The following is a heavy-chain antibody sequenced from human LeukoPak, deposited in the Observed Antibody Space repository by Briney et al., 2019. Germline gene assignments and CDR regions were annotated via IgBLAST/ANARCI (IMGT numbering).Heavy chain of an antibody. Sequence: SQTLSLTCTVSGGSISSGSYYWSWIRQPAGKGLEWIGRIYTSGSTNYNPSLKSRVTISVDTSKNQFSLKLCSVTAADTAVYYCASRTIAAAGLDYWGQGTLVTVSS. J-gene: IGHJ4*02. V-gene: IGHV4-61*02. CDR1: GGSISSGSYY. CDR3: ASRTIAAAGLDY. CDR2: IYTSGST. D-gene: IGHD6-13*01.